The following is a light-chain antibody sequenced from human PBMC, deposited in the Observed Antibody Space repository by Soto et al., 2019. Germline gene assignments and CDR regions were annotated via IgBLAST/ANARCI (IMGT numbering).Light chain of an antibody. CDR2: DVN. V-gene: IGLV2-14*03. J-gene: IGLJ2*01. Sequence: QSVLTQPASVSGSPGQSITISCTGTSSDIGAYNFVSWYQQHPGKAPKLMLYDVNTRPSGVSNRFSVSKSGNTASLTISGLKAEDEADYYCTSWTTSTTMIFGGGTKVTVL. CDR3: TSWTTSTTMI. CDR1: SSDIGAYNF.